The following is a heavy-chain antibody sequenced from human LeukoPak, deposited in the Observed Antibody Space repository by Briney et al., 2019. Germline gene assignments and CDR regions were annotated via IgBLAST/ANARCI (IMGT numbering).Heavy chain of an antibody. Sequence: GSLRLSCAASGFTFSTYSMNWVRQAPGKGLEWIGNIYYSGRTYYNPSLKNRVTISVDTSKNQFSLMLSSVTAADAAVYYCASIGVNYYSWFDYWGQGTQVTVSS. J-gene: IGHJ4*02. CDR2: IYYSGRT. CDR1: GFTFSTYS. V-gene: IGHV4-59*04. D-gene: IGHD3-10*01. CDR3: ASIGVNYYSWFDY.